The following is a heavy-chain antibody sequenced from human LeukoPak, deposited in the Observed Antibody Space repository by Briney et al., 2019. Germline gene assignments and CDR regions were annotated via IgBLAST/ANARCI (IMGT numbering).Heavy chain of an antibody. D-gene: IGHD4-17*01. Sequence: SETLSLTCTVSGASISSYYWSWVRQPPGKGLEGIGYIYYSGSTKYNPSLKSRVTTSVDMSKNQFSLKLSSVTAADTAVYYCARTRTDRYYYYGMDVWGQGTTVTVSS. CDR2: IYYSGST. CDR1: GASISSYY. J-gene: IGHJ6*02. V-gene: IGHV4-59*01. CDR3: ARTRTDRYYYYGMDV.